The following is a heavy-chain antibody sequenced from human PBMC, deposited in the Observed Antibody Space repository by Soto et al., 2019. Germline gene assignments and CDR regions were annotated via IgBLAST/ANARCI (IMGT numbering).Heavy chain of an antibody. V-gene: IGHV3-7*01. J-gene: IGHJ5*02. CDR3: ARDGHNTNDVDH. CDR1: GFTFDDYW. CDR2: INKDGSER. Sequence: EVQLVESGGVLVQPGGSLRLSCVAPGFTFDDYWMNWGRQAPGKGLEWVAIINKDGSERYYVDSVKGRFTISRDNSKNSLFLQMNSLRAEDTALYYCARDGHNTNDVDHWGQGTLVTVSS. D-gene: IGHD1-20*01.